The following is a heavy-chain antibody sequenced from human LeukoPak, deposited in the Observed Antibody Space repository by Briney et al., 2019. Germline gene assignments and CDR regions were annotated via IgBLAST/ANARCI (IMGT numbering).Heavy chain of an antibody. D-gene: IGHD3-22*01. V-gene: IGHV4-4*07. J-gene: IGHJ4*02. Sequence: PSETLSLTCTVSGGSISSYYWGWIRQPAGKGLEWIGRIYTSGSTNYNPSLKSRVTMSVDTSKNQFSLKLSSVTAADTAVYYCASGYYDSSGYFVDYWGQGTLVTVSS. CDR3: ASGYYDSSGYFVDY. CDR1: GGSISSYY. CDR2: IYTSGST.